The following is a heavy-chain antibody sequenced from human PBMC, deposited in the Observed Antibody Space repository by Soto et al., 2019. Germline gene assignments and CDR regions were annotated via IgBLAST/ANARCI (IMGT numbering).Heavy chain of an antibody. Sequence: EVQLVRSGGGWLQPGRPLRLPCAPPESPLKNNALHWVPHAQGKGLEWVSGFSWPGGNIGFADSGRGRFPIPRDIAKNSLYLQMNSLRPEDTGWYDCAKDKLYSNDEHYFDYWGQGTLVTVSS. D-gene: IGHD4-4*01. CDR1: ESPLKNNA. V-gene: IGHV3-9*01. J-gene: IGHJ4*02. CDR3: AKDKLYSNDEHYFDY. CDR2: FSWPGGNI.